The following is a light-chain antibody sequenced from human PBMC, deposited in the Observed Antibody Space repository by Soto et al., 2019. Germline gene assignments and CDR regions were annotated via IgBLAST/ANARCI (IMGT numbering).Light chain of an antibody. J-gene: IGLJ1*01. V-gene: IGLV2-14*01. CDR1: SSDVGGYNH. CDR3: TSYTSSSTLYV. CDR2: EVS. Sequence: QSVLTQPASVSGSPGQSITISCTGTSSDVGGYNHVSWYQQHPGKAPKLMIYEVSRRPSGVSNRFFGSKSGNTASLTISGLQAEDEADYYCTSYTSSSTLYVFGSGTKVTVL.